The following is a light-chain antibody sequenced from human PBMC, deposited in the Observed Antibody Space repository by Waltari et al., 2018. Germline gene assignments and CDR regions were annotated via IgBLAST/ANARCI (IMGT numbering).Light chain of an antibody. V-gene: IGLV2-23*03. Sequence: QSALTQPASVSGSPGQSITISCPGTTRAIGGFQLVSWYHQHPGRAPKLLVYEGSKRPSGVSSRFSGAKSGNTASLTISGLQAEDEANYYCCSFASPNTVIFGGGTKLTVL. CDR1: TRAIGGFQL. J-gene: IGLJ2*01. CDR2: EGS. CDR3: CSFASPNTVI.